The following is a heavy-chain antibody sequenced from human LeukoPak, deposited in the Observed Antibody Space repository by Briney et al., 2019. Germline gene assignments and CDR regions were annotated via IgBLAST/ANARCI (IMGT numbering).Heavy chain of an antibody. CDR3: ARVYYYDSSGQPEH. CDR2: ISSSGSTI. D-gene: IGHD3-22*01. Sequence: GGSLRLSCAASGFTFSRFEMTWVRQAPGKGLEWVSYISSSGSTIYYADSVKGRFTISRDNAKNSLYLQMNSLRAEDTAVYYCARVYYYDSSGQPEHWGQGTLVTVSS. V-gene: IGHV3-48*03. CDR1: GFTFSRFE. J-gene: IGHJ1*01.